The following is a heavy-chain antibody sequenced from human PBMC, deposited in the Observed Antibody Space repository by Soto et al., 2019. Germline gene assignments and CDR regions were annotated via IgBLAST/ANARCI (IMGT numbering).Heavy chain of an antibody. J-gene: IGHJ6*02. V-gene: IGHV4-4*09. CDR3: ARVGSKSFYYATDV. Sequence: QLQESGPGLVKPSETLSLTCTVSGASISSFCWTWIRQPPGQGLEWMGYICTGGTTKYNPSLKSRVTMSVDTSKTQFSLKLTSVTAADTAVYYCARVGSKSFYYATDVWGQGTTVTVSS. CDR2: ICTGGTT. CDR1: GASISSFC. D-gene: IGHD4-4*01.